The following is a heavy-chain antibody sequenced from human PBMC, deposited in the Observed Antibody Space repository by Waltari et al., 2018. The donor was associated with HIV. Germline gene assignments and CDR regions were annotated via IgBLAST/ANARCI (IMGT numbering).Heavy chain of an antibody. D-gene: IGHD3-10*02. CDR1: GYTFTSYY. CDR2: INPRCGST. Sequence: QVQLVQSGAEVKKPGASVKVSCKASGYTFTSYYMHWVRQAPGQGLEWMGIINPRCGSTSYAQKFQSRVTMTRDTSTSTVYMELGSLRSEDTAVYYCARSLLFVGSAFDYWGQGTLVTVSS. J-gene: IGHJ4*02. V-gene: IGHV1-46*01. CDR3: ARSLLFVGSAFDY.